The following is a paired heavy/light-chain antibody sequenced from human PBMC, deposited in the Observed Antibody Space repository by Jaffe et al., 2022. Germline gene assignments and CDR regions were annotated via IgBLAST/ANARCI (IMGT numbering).Heavy chain of an antibody. CDR1: GYSISSGYY. V-gene: IGHV4-38-2*01. CDR2: IYHSGST. CDR3: AKNTYYYGSGSYRGRAFDI. J-gene: IGHJ3*02. D-gene: IGHD3-10*01. Sequence: QVQLQESGPGLVKPSETLSLTCAVSGYSISSGYYWGWIRQPPGKGLEWIGSIYHSGSTYYNPSLKSRVTISVDTSKNQFSLKLSSVTAADTAVYYCAKNTYYYGSGSYRGRAFDIWGQGTMVTVSS.
Light chain of an antibody. CDR3: QQYDNLPPLLT. CDR1: QDISNY. Sequence: DIQMTQSPSSLSASVGDRVTITCQASQDISNYLNWYQQKPGKAPKLLIYDASNLETGVPSRFSGSGSGTDFTFTISSLQPEDIATYYCQQYDNLPPLLTFGGGTKVEIK. CDR2: DAS. J-gene: IGKJ4*01. V-gene: IGKV1-33*01.